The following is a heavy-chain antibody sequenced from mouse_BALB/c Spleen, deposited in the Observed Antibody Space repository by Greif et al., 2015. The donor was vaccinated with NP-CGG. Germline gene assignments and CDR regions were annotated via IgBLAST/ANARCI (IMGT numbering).Heavy chain of an antibody. V-gene: IGHV5-6-3*01. J-gene: IGHJ3*01. D-gene: IGHD3-3*01. Sequence: EVKLMESGGGLVQPGGSLKLSCAASGFTFSSYGMSWVRQTPDKRLELVATINSNGGSTYYPDSVKGRFTISRDNAKNTLYLQMSILKSEDTAMYYCARRAGTDAYWGQGTLVTVSA. CDR1: GFTFSSYG. CDR3: ARRAGTDAY. CDR2: INSNGGST.